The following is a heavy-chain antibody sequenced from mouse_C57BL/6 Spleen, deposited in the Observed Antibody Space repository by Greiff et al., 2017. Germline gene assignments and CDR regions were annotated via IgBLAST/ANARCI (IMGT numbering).Heavy chain of an antibody. D-gene: IGHD1-1*01. J-gene: IGHJ1*03. CDR3: ARYYYGSSYWYVDV. V-gene: IGHV1-55*01. CDR1: GYTFTSYW. Sequence: QVQLQQPVAELVKPGASVKMSCKASGYTFTSYWITWVKQRPGQGLEWIGDIYPGSGSTNYNEKFKSKATLTVDKSSSTAYMQLSSLTSEDSAVYYCARYYYGSSYWYVDVWGTGTTVTVSA. CDR2: IYPGSGST.